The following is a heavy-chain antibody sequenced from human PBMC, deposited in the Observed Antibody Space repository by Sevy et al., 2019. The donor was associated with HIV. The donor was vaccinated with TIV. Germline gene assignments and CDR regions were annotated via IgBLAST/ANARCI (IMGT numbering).Heavy chain of an antibody. J-gene: IGHJ6*02. CDR2: INQDGSEE. V-gene: IGHV3-7*01. Sequence: GGSLRLSCAASEFTFSSYWMTWVRRGPGKGLEWVANINQDGSEENYADSVKGRFTIFRDNAKKSLFLQMNSLRAEDTAVYHCARTGSYADTYFYYYAMDVWGRGTTVTVSS. D-gene: IGHD3-16*01. CDR1: EFTFSSYW. CDR3: ARTGSYADTYFYYYAMDV.